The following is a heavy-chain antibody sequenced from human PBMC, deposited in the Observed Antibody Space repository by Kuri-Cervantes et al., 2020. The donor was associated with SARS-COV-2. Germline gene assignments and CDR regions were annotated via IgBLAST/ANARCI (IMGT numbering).Heavy chain of an antibody. V-gene: IGHV3-53*01. Sequence: GGSLRLSCAASGFTVGSNYMSWVRQAPGKGLEWVSVIYSGGSTYYADSVKGRFTISRDNSKNTLYLQMNSLRAEDTAVYYCANRYCSGGSCPDAFDIWGQGTMVTVSS. CDR3: ANRYCSGGSCPDAFDI. CDR2: IYSGGST. J-gene: IGHJ3*02. CDR1: GFTVGSNY. D-gene: IGHD2-15*01.